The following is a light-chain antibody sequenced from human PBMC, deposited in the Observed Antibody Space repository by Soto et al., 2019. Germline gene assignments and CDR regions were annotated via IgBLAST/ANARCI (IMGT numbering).Light chain of an antibody. CDR2: EVS. Sequence: QSALTQPASVSGSPGQSITISCTGTSGDIGYYDFVSWYQQHPGKVPKLMIFEVSNRPSGIPNRFSGSKSGNTASLTISGLQAEDEADYYCCSYAGSYTYVFGTGTKVTVL. CDR3: CSYAGSYTYV. CDR1: SGDIGYYDF. V-gene: IGLV2-14*01. J-gene: IGLJ1*01.